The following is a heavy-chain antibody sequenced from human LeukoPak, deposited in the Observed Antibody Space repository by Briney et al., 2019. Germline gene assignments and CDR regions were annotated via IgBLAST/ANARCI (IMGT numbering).Heavy chain of an antibody. J-gene: IGHJ3*02. CDR2: IRYDGSEK. V-gene: IGHV3-30*02. CDR1: AFTFSNYD. Sequence: GGSLRLSCAASAFTFSNYDMHWVRQAPGKGLEWVAFIRYDGSEKKFADSVKGRFTISRDKSKNTLDLQMDSLRGEDTAVYYCARPTGSGTFDIWGQRTMVTVPS. CDR3: ARPTGSGTFDI. D-gene: IGHD6-19*01.